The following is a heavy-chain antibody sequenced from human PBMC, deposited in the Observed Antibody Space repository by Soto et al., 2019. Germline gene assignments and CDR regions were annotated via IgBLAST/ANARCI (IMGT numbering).Heavy chain of an antibody. J-gene: IGHJ4*02. D-gene: IGHD2-21*02. Sequence: GGSLRLSCAASGFTFSSYAMSWVRQAPGKGLEWVSGISGSGGSTYYADSVKGRFTISRDNSKNTLYLQMNSLGAEDTAIYYCAMLGHIVVVTATPYFDYWGQGTLVTVSS. CDR1: GFTFSSYA. V-gene: IGHV3-23*01. CDR2: ISGSGGST. CDR3: AMLGHIVVVTATPYFDY.